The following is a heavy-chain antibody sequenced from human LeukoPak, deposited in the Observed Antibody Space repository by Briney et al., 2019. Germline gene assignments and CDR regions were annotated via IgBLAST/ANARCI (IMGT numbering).Heavy chain of an antibody. CDR1: GGTFSSYA. J-gene: IGHJ6*03. Sequence: GASVKVSCKASGGTFSSYAISWVRQAPGQGLEWMGGIIPIFGTANYAQKFQGRVTITADESTSTAYMELSSLRSEDTAVYYCARAERAAAGSPEYYYYYYMDVWGKGTTVTVSS. CDR2: IIPIFGTA. D-gene: IGHD6-13*01. CDR3: ARAERAAAGSPEYYYYYYMDV. V-gene: IGHV1-69*13.